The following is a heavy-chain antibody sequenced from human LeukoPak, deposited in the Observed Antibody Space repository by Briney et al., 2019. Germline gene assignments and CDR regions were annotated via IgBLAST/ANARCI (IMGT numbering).Heavy chain of an antibody. J-gene: IGHJ4*02. Sequence: PGGSLRLSCEASGFPFNGSAMHWVRQASGKGLEWVGRIRSKTNNCAAAYAASVKGRFTISRDDSRKTAYLQMNNLKPEDTAVYYCTRPDAEQWLVRWGQGTLVTVSS. CDR1: GFPFNGSA. CDR3: TRPDAEQWLVR. V-gene: IGHV3-73*01. CDR2: IRSKTNNCAA. D-gene: IGHD6-19*01.